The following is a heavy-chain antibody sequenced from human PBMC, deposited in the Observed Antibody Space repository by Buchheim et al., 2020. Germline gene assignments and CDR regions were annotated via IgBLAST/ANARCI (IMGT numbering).Heavy chain of an antibody. CDR1: GFTFSSYG. CDR3: AKSPPRYCSGGSCSGDFDY. Sequence: QVQLVESGGGVVQPGRSLRLSCAASGFTFSSYGMHWVRQAPGKGLEWVAVISYDGSNKYYADSVKGRFTISRDNSKNTLYLQMNSLRAEDTAVYYCAKSPPRYCSGGSCSGDFDYWGQGTL. J-gene: IGHJ4*02. V-gene: IGHV3-30*18. D-gene: IGHD2-15*01. CDR2: ISYDGSNK.